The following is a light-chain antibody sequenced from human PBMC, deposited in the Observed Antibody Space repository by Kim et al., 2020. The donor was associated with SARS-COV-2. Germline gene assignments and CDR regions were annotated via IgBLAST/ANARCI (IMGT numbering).Light chain of an antibody. CDR1: QHITNY. J-gene: IGKJ2*01. V-gene: IGKV1-33*01. CDR3: QHYDSLPYT. Sequence: DIQLTQSPSSLSASVGDRVTITCQASQHITNYLNWYQQKPGKAPKLLIFDASNLEAVVPSRFSASGSGTDFTFTISSLQPEDIATYYCQHYDSLPYTFGQGTKVDIK. CDR2: DAS.